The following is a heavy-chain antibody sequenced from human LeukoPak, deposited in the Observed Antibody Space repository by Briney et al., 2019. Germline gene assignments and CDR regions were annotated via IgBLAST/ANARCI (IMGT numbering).Heavy chain of an antibody. CDR3: ATTGDAFKI. V-gene: IGHV1-18*04. Sequence: SVKVSCKASGYTFNNYGVSWVRQAPGQGLEWMGWISTYNGNTNYAQRLQDRVTITTDTSTSTVYMELRSLRSDDTAMYYCATTGDAFKIWGQGTMVAVSS. CDR2: ISTYNGNT. CDR1: GYTFNNYG. J-gene: IGHJ3*02. D-gene: IGHD4-17*01.